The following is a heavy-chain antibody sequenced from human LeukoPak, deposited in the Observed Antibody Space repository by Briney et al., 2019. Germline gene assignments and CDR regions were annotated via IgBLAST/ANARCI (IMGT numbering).Heavy chain of an antibody. V-gene: IGHV3-23*01. CDR3: AKAPTKEDEWLLLNYFDY. Sequence: PGGSLRLSCVGSGFTLSSYATSWVRQAPGKGLEWVSAISGSGTRTYYADSVKGRFTISRDNSKNTLYLQMNSLRAEDTAVYYCAKAPTKEDEWLLLNYFDYWGQGTLVTVSS. CDR1: GFTLSSYA. D-gene: IGHD3-22*01. J-gene: IGHJ4*02. CDR2: ISGSGTRT.